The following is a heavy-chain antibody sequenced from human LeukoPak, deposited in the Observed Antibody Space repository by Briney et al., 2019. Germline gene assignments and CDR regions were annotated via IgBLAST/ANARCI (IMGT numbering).Heavy chain of an antibody. CDR1: GYTFTSYA. CDR2: INAGNGNT. Sequence: ASVKVSCKASGYTFTSYAMHWVRQAPGQRLEWMGWINAGNGNTKYSQKFQGRVTITRDTSASTAYMELSSLRSEDTAVYYCARALTGFYYFDYWGQGTLVTVSS. CDR3: ARALTGFYYFDY. V-gene: IGHV1-3*01. J-gene: IGHJ4*02. D-gene: IGHD3-3*01.